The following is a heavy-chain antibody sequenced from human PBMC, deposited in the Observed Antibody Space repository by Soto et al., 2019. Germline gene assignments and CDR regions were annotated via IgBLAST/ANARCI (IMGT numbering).Heavy chain of an antibody. Sequence: PSETLSLTCTVSGGSISSYYWSWIRQPPGKGLEWIGYIYYSGSTNYNPSLKSRVTISVDTSKNQFSLKLSSVTAADTAVYYCARTSTYYDFWSGKRPYGMDVWGQGTTVTVSS. CDR3: ARTSTYYDFWSGKRPYGMDV. CDR2: IYYSGST. D-gene: IGHD3-3*01. J-gene: IGHJ6*02. CDR1: GGSISSYY. V-gene: IGHV4-59*01.